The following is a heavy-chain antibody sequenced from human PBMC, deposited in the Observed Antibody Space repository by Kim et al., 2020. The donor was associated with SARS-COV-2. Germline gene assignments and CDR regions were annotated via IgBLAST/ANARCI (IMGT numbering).Heavy chain of an antibody. Sequence: SETLSLTYTVSGGSFNSGNYYWVWIRQPPGKGLEWIGTVHYSGDAYYNPSLKSRVTLFVDASKKHFSLHLTSLTAADAAVFYCVIHQFSTILTYWGQGTLVTVSS. CDR2: VHYSGDA. V-gene: IGHV4-39*01. CDR1: GGSFNSGNYY. D-gene: IGHD4-4*01. CDR3: VIHQFSTILTY. J-gene: IGHJ4*02.